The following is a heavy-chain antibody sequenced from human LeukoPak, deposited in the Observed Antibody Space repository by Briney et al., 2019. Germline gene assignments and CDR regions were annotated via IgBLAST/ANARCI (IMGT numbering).Heavy chain of an antibody. Sequence: SETLSLTCAVYGGSFSGYYWSWLRQPPGKGLEWIGEINHSGSTNYNPSLKSRVTISVDTSKNQFSLKLSSVTAADTAVYYCARIGASVWFLDYWGQGTLVTVSS. J-gene: IGHJ4*02. CDR1: GGSFSGYY. CDR3: ARIGASVWFLDY. CDR2: INHSGST. D-gene: IGHD2-21*01. V-gene: IGHV4-34*01.